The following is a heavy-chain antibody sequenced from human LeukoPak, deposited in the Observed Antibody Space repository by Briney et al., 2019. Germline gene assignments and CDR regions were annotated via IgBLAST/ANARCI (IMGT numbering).Heavy chain of an antibody. D-gene: IGHD3-10*01. Sequence: SETLSLTCTVSGGSISSVSLYWNWIRQPAGKGLEWIGRIYSSGSTHYNPSLKSRVTISLDKSRNQFSLNLNSVSAADTAVYYCARSYFGSGTFNGFDYWGQGTLVTVSS. CDR1: GGSISSVSLY. V-gene: IGHV4-61*02. J-gene: IGHJ4*02. CDR2: IYSSGST. CDR3: ARSYFGSGTFNGFDY.